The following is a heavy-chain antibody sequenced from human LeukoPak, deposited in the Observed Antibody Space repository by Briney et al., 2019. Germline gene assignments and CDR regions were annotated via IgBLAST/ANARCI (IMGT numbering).Heavy chain of an antibody. J-gene: IGHJ4*02. V-gene: IGHV4-61*02. CDR2: IYTSGST. D-gene: IGHD3-22*01. Sequence: SETLSLTCTVSGDSISSGSYYWSWIRQPAGKGLEWIGRIYTSGSTNYNPSLKSRVTIPVDTSKNQFSLKLSSVTAAGTAVYYCARDDSTYYYATSGYYYKYWGQGTLVTVSS. CDR1: GDSISSGSYY. CDR3: ARDDSTYYYATSGYYYKY.